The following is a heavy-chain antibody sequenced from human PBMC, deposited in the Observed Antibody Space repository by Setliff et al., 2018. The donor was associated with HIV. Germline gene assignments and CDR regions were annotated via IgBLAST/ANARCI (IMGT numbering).Heavy chain of an antibody. J-gene: IGHJ6*02. CDR1: GFTFSDYW. CDR3: AKDRVSPNYEILTGYYYYYYGMDV. V-gene: IGHV3-30*02. CDR2: IRYDGSNK. D-gene: IGHD3-9*01. Sequence: GGSLRLSCAASGFTFSDYWMTWVRQAPGKGLEWVAFIRYDGSNKYYADSVKGRFTISRDNSKNTLYLQMNSLRAEDTAVYYCAKDRVSPNYEILTGYYYYYYGMDVWGQGTTVTVSS.